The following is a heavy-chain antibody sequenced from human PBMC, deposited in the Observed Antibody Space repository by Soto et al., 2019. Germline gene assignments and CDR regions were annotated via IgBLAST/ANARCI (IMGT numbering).Heavy chain of an antibody. D-gene: IGHD6-19*01. CDR2: ISAYNGNT. V-gene: IGHV1-18*01. CDR1: GYTFTSYG. CDR3: ALLKMVGLVPGWFDP. Sequence: QVQLVQSGAEVKKPGASVKVSCKASGYTFTSYGISWVRQAPGQGLEWMGWISAYNGNTNYAQKLQGRVTMTTDTSTSTGYMELRSLRSDDTAVYYCALLKMVGLVPGWFDPWGQGTLVTVSS. J-gene: IGHJ5*02.